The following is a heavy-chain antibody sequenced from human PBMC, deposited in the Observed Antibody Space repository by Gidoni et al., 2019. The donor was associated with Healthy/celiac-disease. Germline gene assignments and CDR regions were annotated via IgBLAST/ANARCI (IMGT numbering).Heavy chain of an antibody. Sequence: EVQLVESGGVLVQPVGSLRLSCAASGFTFSSYEMNGVRQAPGKGLEWVSYISSSGSTIYYADSVKGRLNSSRDNAKNSLYLQMNSLRAEDTAVYYWARSDPGATMIVVVSLDYWGQGTLVTVSS. V-gene: IGHV3-48*03. D-gene: IGHD3-22*01. CDR2: ISSSGSTI. CDR3: ARSDPGATMIVVVSLDY. J-gene: IGHJ4*02. CDR1: GFTFSSYE.